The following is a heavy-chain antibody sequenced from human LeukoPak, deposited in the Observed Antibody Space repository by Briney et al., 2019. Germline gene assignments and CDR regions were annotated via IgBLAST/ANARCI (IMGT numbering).Heavy chain of an antibody. CDR3: ARRKVRGEIDY. V-gene: IGHV4-39*01. CDR1: GGSISSSSYY. CDR2: IYYSGST. D-gene: IGHD3-10*01. J-gene: IGHJ4*02. Sequence: PSETLSLTCTVSGGSISSSSYYWGWIRQPPGKGLEWIGSIYYSGSTYYNPSLKSRVTIFVDTSKNQFSLKLSSVTAADTAVYYCARRKVRGEIDYWGQGTLVTVSS.